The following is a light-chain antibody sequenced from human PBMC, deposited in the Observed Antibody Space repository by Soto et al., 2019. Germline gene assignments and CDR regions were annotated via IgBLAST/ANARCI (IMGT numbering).Light chain of an antibody. V-gene: IGKV1-33*01. CDR2: GAY. Sequence: DIQMTQSPSSLSASVGDRVTITCQASHDIGNYLKWYQHKPGKAPELLIYGAYNLETGVPSRFSGGGSGTDFTFTSTSLQPEDFATEYCQYCDYVPLFGPGTTVDVK. CDR3: QYCDYVPL. J-gene: IGKJ3*01. CDR1: HDIGNY.